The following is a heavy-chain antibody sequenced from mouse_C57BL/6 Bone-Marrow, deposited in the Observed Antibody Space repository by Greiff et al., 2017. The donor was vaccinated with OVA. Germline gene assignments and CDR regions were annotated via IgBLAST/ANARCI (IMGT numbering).Heavy chain of an antibody. CDR1: GFTFSDYG. CDR2: ISSGSSTI. V-gene: IGHV5-17*01. CDR3: ACGGVWFAG. J-gene: IGHJ3*01. Sequence: EVKLVESGGGLVKPGGSLTLSCAASGFTFSDYGMHWVRQAPEKGLEWVAYISSGSSTIYYADTVKGRFTISRDNAKNTLFLQMTSLTSDDTAMYYCACGGVWFAGWGQGTLVTVSA.